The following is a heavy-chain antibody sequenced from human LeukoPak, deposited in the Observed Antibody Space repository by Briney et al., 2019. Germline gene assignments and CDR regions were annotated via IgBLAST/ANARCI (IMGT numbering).Heavy chain of an antibody. J-gene: IGHJ4*02. CDR3: ATSFEYSSSSVDY. V-gene: IGHV1-2*02. CDR2: INPNSGGT. CDR1: GYTFTGYY. D-gene: IGHD6-6*01. Sequence: ASVKVSCKASGYTFTGYYMHWVRQAPGQGLEWMGWINPNSGGTNYAQKFQGRVTMTRDTSISTAYMELSRLRSDDTAVYYCATSFEYSSSSVDYWGQGTLVTVSS.